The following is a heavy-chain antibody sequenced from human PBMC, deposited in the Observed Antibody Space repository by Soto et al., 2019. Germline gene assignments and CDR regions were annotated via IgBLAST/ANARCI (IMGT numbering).Heavy chain of an antibody. V-gene: IGHV3-7*03. Sequence: EVQLVESGGGLVQPGGSLRLSCEASGFTFSSYWMSWVRQAPGKGLEWVANIKQDGSEKYYVDSVKGRFTISRDNAKNSLYLQMNSLRAEDTAVYYCARGSRYSSSWYLAYDDYWGQGTLVTVSS. CDR3: ARGSRYSSSWYLAYDDY. D-gene: IGHD6-13*01. CDR1: GFTFSSYW. CDR2: IKQDGSEK. J-gene: IGHJ4*02.